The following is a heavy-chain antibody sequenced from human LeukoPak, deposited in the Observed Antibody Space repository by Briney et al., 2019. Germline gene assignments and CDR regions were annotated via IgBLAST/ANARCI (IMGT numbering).Heavy chain of an antibody. V-gene: IGHV3-23*01. Sequence: PGGSLRLSCAASGFTFSSYAMSWVRQAPGKGLEWVSAISGSGGSTYYADSVKGRFTISRDNSKNTLYLQMNSLRAENTAVYYCAKRPGYSYGYFDYWGQGTLVTVSS. J-gene: IGHJ4*02. D-gene: IGHD5-18*01. CDR3: AKRPGYSYGYFDY. CDR1: GFTFSSYA. CDR2: ISGSGGST.